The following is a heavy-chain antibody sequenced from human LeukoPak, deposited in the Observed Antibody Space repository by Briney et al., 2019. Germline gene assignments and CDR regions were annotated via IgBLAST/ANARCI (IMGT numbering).Heavy chain of an antibody. Sequence: SETLSLTCTVSGGSISSYYWSWIRQPPGKGLEWIGYIYYSGSTNYNPSLKSRVTISVDTSKNQFSLKLSSVTAADTAVYYCARGDSDWLSFPYWGQGTLVTVSS. CDR2: IYYSGST. V-gene: IGHV4-59*01. J-gene: IGHJ4*02. CDR1: GGSISSYY. CDR3: ARGDSDWLSFPY. D-gene: IGHD3-9*01.